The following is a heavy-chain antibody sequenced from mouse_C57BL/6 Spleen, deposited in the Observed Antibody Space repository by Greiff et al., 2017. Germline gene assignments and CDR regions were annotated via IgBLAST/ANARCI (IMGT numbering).Heavy chain of an antibody. CDR3: ATGTEVYFDY. CDR2: IYPGDGDT. D-gene: IGHD3-3*01. Sequence: VKLMESGPELVKPGASVKISCKASGYAFSSSWMNWVKQRPGKGLEWIGRIYPGDGDTNYNGKFKGKATLTADKSSSTAYMQLSSLTSEDSAVYFCATGTEVYFDYWGQGTTLTVSS. J-gene: IGHJ2*01. CDR1: GYAFSSSW. V-gene: IGHV1-82*01.